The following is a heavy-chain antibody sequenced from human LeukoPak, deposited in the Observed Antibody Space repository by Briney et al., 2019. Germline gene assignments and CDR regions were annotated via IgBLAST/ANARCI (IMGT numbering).Heavy chain of an antibody. J-gene: IGHJ4*02. CDR3: AREGGSIAAPLYYFDY. V-gene: IGHV1-24*01. D-gene: IGHD6-13*01. CDR2: FDPEDGET. Sequence: WASVKVSCKVSGYTLTELSMHWVRQAPGKGLEWMGGFDPEDGETIYAQKFQGRVTITRNTSISTAYMELSSLRSEDTAVYYCAREGGSIAAPLYYFDYWGQGTLVTVSS. CDR1: GYTLTELS.